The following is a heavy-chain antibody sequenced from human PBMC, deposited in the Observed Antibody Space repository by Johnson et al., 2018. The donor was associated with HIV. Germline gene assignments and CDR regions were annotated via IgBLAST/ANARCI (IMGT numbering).Heavy chain of an antibody. CDR3: ARTSCSGASCVGYDPFDV. V-gene: IGHV3-30*03. D-gene: IGHD2-15*01. CDR1: GFTFSSYA. J-gene: IGHJ3*01. Sequence: QVQLEESGGGVVQPGRSLRLSCAASGFTFSSYAMHWVRQAPGKGLEGVAVISYDGRNKYYADSVKGRFTIARDNAKNTLYLERKSLRSEDTAVYYCARTSCSGASCVGYDPFDVWGQGTMVTVSS. CDR2: ISYDGRNK.